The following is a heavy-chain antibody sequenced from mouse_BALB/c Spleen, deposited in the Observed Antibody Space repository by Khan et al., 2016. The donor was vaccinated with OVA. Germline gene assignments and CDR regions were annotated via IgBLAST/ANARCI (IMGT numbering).Heavy chain of an antibody. CDR3: ARWFTY. CDR1: GYSITSDYA. CDR2: ISYSDST. V-gene: IGHV3-2*02. J-gene: IGHJ3*01. Sequence: EVQLQESGPGLVKPSQSLSLTCTVTGYSITSDYAWNWIRQFPGNKLEWMGYISYSDSTTYKPSLKSRISITRDTSKNQFFLQLNSVTTEDTATYYCARWFTYWGQGTLVTVSA.